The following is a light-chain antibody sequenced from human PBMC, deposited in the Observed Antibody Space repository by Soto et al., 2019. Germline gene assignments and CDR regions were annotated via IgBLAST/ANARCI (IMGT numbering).Light chain of an antibody. CDR3: AAWDDSLSGPV. J-gene: IGLJ1*01. CDR2: RNN. CDR1: SSNIGSNY. V-gene: IGLV1-47*01. Sequence: QSVLTQPPSASGTPGQRVTISCSGSSSNIGSNYVYWYQQLPGTAPKLLIYRNNQRPSGVPDRFSGSKSGTSASLAISGLRSVDEADYYCAAWDDSLSGPVFGTGTKLTVL.